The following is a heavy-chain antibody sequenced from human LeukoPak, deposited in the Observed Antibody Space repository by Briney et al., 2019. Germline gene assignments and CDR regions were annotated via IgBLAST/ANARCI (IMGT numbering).Heavy chain of an antibody. CDR3: AELGITMIGGV. CDR1: GFTFDDYA. V-gene: IGHV3-9*03. J-gene: IGHJ6*04. CDR2: ISWNSGSR. D-gene: IGHD3-10*02. Sequence: GGSLRLSCVASGFTFDDYAMHWVRQAPGKGLEWVSGISWNSGSRGYADSVKGRFTISRDNAKTSLYLQMNSLRVEDMALYYCAELGITMIGGVWGKGTTVTISS.